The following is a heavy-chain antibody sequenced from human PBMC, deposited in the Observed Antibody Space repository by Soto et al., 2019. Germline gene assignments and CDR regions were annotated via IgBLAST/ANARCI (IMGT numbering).Heavy chain of an antibody. Sequence: EVQLLESGGGLVQPGESLRLSCAASGFTFSIYARMWVRQPPGKGQEWVAGMTGSGGDIRYADSVKGRFSISKDNSKTTLYLQMNSLRAEDTAMYYCAKDAVYGDGLWLAANWGQGTLVTVSS. V-gene: IGHV3-23*01. D-gene: IGHD2-21*02. CDR2: MTGSGGDI. J-gene: IGHJ4*02. CDR3: AKDAVYGDGLWLAAN. CDR1: GFTFSIYA.